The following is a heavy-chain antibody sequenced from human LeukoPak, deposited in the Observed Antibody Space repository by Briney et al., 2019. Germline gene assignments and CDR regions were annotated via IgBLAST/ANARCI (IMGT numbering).Heavy chain of an antibody. CDR2: IRQDGSEK. CDR3: ARDGYNWNYAH. Sequence: GGSLRLSCAASGFTFSSYWMSWVRQAPGKGLEWVANIRQDGSEKYYVDSVKGRFTISRDNAKNSLYLQMNSLRAEDTAVYYCARDGYNWNYAHWGQGTLVTVSS. J-gene: IGHJ4*02. D-gene: IGHD1-7*01. CDR1: GFTFSSYW. V-gene: IGHV3-7*01.